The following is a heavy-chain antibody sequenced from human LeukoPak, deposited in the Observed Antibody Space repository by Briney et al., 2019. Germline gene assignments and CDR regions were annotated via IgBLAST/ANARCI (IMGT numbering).Heavy chain of an antibody. CDR1: GGSISSYY. D-gene: IGHD3-10*01. J-gene: IGHJ4*02. V-gene: IGHV4-39*07. CDR2: IYYSGST. CDR3: ARDFYGSGSYLDY. Sequence: SETLSLTCTVSGGSISSYYWSWIRQPPGKGLEWIGSIYYSGSTYYNPSLKSRVTISVDTSKNQFSLKLSSVTAADTAVYYCARDFYGSGSYLDYWGQGTLVTVSS.